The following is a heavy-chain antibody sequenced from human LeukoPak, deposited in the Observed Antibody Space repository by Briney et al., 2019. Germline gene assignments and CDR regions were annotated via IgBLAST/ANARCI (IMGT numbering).Heavy chain of an antibody. J-gene: IGHJ4*02. CDR2: IYSGGST. D-gene: IGHD6-19*01. CDR1: GFTVSSNY. V-gene: IGHV3-53*01. Sequence: GGSLRLSCAASGFTVSSNYMSWVRQAPGKGLEWVSVIYSGGSTYYADSVKGRFTISRDNSKNTLYLQMNSLRAEDTAVYYCARDPGYSSGWYFDYWGRGTLVTVSS. CDR3: ARDPGYSSGWYFDY.